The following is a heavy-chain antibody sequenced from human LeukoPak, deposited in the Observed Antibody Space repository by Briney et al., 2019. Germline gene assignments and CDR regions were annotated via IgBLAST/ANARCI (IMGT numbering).Heavy chain of an antibody. CDR1: GFTVSSNY. Sequence: GGSLRLSCAASGFTVSSNYMSWVRHAPGKGLVWVSRINEDGSTTNYADSVKGRSTIFRDNAKNTLYLQMNSLRAEDTAVYYCVRDLGGRSGHWGQGTLVTVSS. CDR2: INEDGSTT. V-gene: IGHV3-74*01. J-gene: IGHJ4*02. CDR3: VRDLGGRSGH. D-gene: IGHD1-26*01.